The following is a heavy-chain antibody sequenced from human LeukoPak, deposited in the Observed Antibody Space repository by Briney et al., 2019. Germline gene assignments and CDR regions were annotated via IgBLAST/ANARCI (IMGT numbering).Heavy chain of an antibody. CDR3: ARRAHYYDSSGYYPD. V-gene: IGHV4-59*08. CDR2: IYYSGST. Sequence: SETLSLTCAVYGGSFSGYYWSWIRQPPGKGLEWIGYIYYSGSTNYNPSLKSRVTISVDTSKNQFSLRLSSVTAANTAVYYCARRAHYYDSSGYYPDWGQGTLVTVSS. D-gene: IGHD3-22*01. J-gene: IGHJ4*02. CDR1: GGSFSGYY.